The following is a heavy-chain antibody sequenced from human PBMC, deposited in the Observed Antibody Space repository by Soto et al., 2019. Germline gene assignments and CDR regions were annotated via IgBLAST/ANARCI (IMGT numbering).Heavy chain of an antibody. J-gene: IGHJ6*02. V-gene: IGHV3-30-3*01. CDR3: AYYYGSGSYSYGMDV. CDR1: GFTFSSYA. D-gene: IGHD3-10*01. CDR2: ISYDGSNK. Sequence: GGSLRLSCAASGFTFSSYAMHWVRQAPGKGLEWVAVISYDGSNKYYADSVKGRFTISRDNSKNTLYLQMNSLRAEDTAVYYCAYYYGSGSYSYGMDVWGQGTTVTVSS.